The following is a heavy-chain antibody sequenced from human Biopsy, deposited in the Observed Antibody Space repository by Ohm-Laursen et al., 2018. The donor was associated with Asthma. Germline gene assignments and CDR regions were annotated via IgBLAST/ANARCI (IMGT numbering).Heavy chain of an antibody. Sequence: SLRLSCSASGFSFNSYGMHWVRQAPGKGLEWVAVMSFDGRQTYYADSVKGRFTISRDYSKNTLYLQMHSLRAEDTAVYYCARGDSSNWSHYYFDYWGQGTLVTVSS. CDR2: MSFDGRQT. D-gene: IGHD3-22*01. CDR3: ARGDSSNWSHYYFDY. CDR1: GFSFNSYG. V-gene: IGHV3-30*03. J-gene: IGHJ4*02.